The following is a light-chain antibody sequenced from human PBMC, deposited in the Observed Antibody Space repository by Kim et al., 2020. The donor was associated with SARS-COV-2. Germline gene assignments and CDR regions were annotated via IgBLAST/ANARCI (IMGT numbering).Light chain of an antibody. CDR2: AAS. Sequence: PSPSSLSASIRDRVTITCRASQSISSYLNWYQQKPGKAPKLLIYAASSLQSGVPSRFSGSGSGTDFTLTISSLQPEDFATYYCQQSYNTLITFGQGTRLEIK. CDR3: QQSYNTLIT. V-gene: IGKV1-39*01. CDR1: QSISSY. J-gene: IGKJ5*01.